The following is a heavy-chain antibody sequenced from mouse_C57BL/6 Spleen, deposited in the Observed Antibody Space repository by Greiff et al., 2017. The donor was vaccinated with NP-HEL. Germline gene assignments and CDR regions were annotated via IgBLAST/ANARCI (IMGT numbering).Heavy chain of an antibody. V-gene: IGHV5-16*01. CDR3: AREGLGYSNYVWYFDV. CDR2: INYDGSST. Sequence: EVQLVESEGGLVQPGSSMKLSCTASGFTFSDYYMAWVRQVPEKGLEWVANINYDGSSTYYLDSLKSRFIISRDNAKNILYLQMSSLKSEDTATYYCAREGLGYSNYVWYFDVWGTGTTVTVSS. J-gene: IGHJ1*03. D-gene: IGHD2-5*01. CDR1: GFTFSDYY.